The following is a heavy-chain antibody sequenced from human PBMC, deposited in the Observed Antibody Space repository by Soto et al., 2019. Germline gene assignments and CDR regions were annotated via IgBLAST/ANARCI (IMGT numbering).Heavy chain of an antibody. CDR3: ASTVTTDYYYYMDV. J-gene: IGHJ6*03. CDR2: ISYDGSNK. Sequence: PGGSLRLSCAASGFTFSSYGMHWVRQAPGKGLEWVAVISYDGSNKYYADSVKGRFTISRDNSKNTLYQQMNSLRAEDTAVYYCASTVTTDYYYYMDVWGKGTTVTVSS. V-gene: IGHV3-30*03. CDR1: GFTFSSYG. D-gene: IGHD4-4*01.